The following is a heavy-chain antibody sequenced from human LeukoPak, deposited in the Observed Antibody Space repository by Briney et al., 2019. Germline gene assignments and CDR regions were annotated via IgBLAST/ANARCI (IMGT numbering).Heavy chain of an antibody. V-gene: IGHV3-23*01. CDR3: ANGYCARTTCSYFDY. CDR2: ISGSGGDT. CDR1: GITFNWYA. D-gene: IGHD2-2*01. J-gene: IGHJ4*02. Sequence: GGSLRLSCAASGITFNWYAMSWVRQAPGKGLEWVSVISGSGGDTYYVDSVKGRFTISRDNSKNTLYLEMNSLRAEDTAVYFCANGYCARTTCSYFDYWGQGTLVPVSS.